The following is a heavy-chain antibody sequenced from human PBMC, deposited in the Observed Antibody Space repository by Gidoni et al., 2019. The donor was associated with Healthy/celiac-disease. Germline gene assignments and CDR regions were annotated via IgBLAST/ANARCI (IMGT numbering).Heavy chain of an antibody. CDR2: IYSGGST. CDR3: SKTPPWNIVVVPAALGAFDI. J-gene: IGHJ3*02. Sequence: SVIYSGGSTYYADSVKGRFTISRDNSKNTLYLQMNSLRAEDTAVYYCSKTPPWNIVVVPAALGAFDIWGQGTMVTVSS. V-gene: IGHV3-53*01. D-gene: IGHD2-2*01.